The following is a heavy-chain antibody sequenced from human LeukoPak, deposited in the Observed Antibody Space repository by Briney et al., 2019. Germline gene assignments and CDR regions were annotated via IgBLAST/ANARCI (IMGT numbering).Heavy chain of an antibody. Sequence: GGSLRLSCAASGFTFSSYDMHWVRQATGKGLEWVSAIGTAGDTYYPGSVKGRFTISRENAKNSLYLQMNSLRAGDTAVYYCARTWARDGSGSYYKGAFDIWAKGQWSPSLQ. V-gene: IGHV3-13*01. CDR3: ARTWARDGSGSYYKGAFDI. CDR1: GFTFSSYD. J-gene: IGHJ3*02. CDR2: IGTAGDT. D-gene: IGHD3-10*01.